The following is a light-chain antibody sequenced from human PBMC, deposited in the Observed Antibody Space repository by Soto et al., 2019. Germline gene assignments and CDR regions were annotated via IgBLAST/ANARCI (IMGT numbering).Light chain of an antibody. Sequence: EIVLTQSPGTLSLSPGERATLSCRASQSFNSNLAWYQQKPGQAPRLLIFGASARPTGIPARISGSGSGTEFTLTISSLRSEDFAVYFCQQYYNWPRTFGQGTKVDIK. CDR3: QQYYNWPRT. V-gene: IGKV3-15*01. CDR2: GAS. CDR1: QSFNSN. J-gene: IGKJ1*01.